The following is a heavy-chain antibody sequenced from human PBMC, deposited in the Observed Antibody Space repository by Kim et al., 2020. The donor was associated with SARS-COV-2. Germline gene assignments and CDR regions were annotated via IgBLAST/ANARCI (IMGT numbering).Heavy chain of an antibody. V-gene: IGHV1-2*02. CDR2: INPNSGGT. CDR1: GYTFTGYY. D-gene: IGHD1-26*01. CDR3: ARVRYSGSTLLFYMDV. J-gene: IGHJ6*03. Sequence: ASVKVSCKASGYTFTGYYMHWVRQAPGQGLEWMGWINPNSGGTNYAQKFQGRVTMTRDTSISTAYMELSRLRSDDTAVYYCARVRYSGSTLLFYMDVWGKGTTVTVSS.